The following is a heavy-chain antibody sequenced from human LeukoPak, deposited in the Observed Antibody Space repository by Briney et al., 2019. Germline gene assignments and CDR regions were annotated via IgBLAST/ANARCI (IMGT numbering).Heavy chain of an antibody. CDR1: EFTFSNYA. V-gene: IGHV3-30-3*01. J-gene: IGHJ4*02. D-gene: IGHD5-18*01. Sequence: EAGGSLRLSCAASEFTFSNYAVHWVRQAPGKGLQWVAVISYDGNTIYYADSVKGRFTISRDTSKNTLYLQMNSLRTEDTAVYYCARGSGYNYGNFDYWGQGTLVTVSS. CDR2: ISYDGNTI. CDR3: ARGSGYNYGNFDY.